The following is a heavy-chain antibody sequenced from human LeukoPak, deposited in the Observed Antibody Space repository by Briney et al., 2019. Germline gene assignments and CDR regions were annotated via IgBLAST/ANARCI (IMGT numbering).Heavy chain of an antibody. Sequence: GGSLRLSCAASGFTFSGYWMSWVRQAPGRGLEWVANIKPDGSEKFSVDSVKGRFTISRDNAKNSLYLQMNSLRVDDPAVYYCARDVADTAMAREYCFDYWGQGTLVTVSS. CDR1: GFTFSGYW. CDR3: ARDVADTAMAREYCFDY. J-gene: IGHJ4*02. CDR2: IKPDGSEK. V-gene: IGHV3-7*01. D-gene: IGHD5-18*01.